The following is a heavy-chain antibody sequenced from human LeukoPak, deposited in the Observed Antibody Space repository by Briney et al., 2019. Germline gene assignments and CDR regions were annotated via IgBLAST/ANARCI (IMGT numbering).Heavy chain of an antibody. CDR2: IYYSGST. CDR3: ARDRVVPAARNAFDI. D-gene: IGHD2-2*01. CDR1: GGSISSGDYY. J-gene: IGHJ3*02. V-gene: IGHV4-30-4*01. Sequence: LQTLSLTCTVSGGSISSGDYYWSWIRQPPGKGLEWIGYIYYSGSTYYNPSLKSRVTISVDTSKNQFSLKLSSVTAADTAVYYCARDRVVPAARNAFDIWGQGTMATVSS.